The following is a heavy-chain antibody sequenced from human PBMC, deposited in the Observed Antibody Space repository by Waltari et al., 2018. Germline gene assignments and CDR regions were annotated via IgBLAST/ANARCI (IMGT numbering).Heavy chain of an antibody. CDR2: VYQSGST. CDR3: ARGGGGYDKYYFDL. Sequence: QVPLQESGPGPVKPSQTLTLTCNVSGGSISRPYYWSWIRQSPGKGLEWIDYVYQSGSTLYNPTLNNRVTMSVDRSKNQFSLRLTSLTAADTAVYFCARGGGGYDKYYFDLWGQGTLVTVSS. V-gene: IGHV4-30-4*01. CDR1: GGSISRPYY. J-gene: IGHJ4*02. D-gene: IGHD5-12*01.